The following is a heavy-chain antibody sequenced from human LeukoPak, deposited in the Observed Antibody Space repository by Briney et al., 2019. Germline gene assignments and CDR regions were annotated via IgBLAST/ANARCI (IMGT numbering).Heavy chain of an antibody. Sequence: PSETLSLTCTVSGGSISSSSYYWGWIRRPPGKGLEWIGSIYYSGSTYYNPSLKSRVTISVDTSKNQFSLKLSSVTAADTAVYYCARSYSGSYLMVDYWGQGTLVTVSS. V-gene: IGHV4-39*07. CDR2: IYYSGST. CDR3: ARSYSGSYLMVDY. D-gene: IGHD1-26*01. J-gene: IGHJ4*02. CDR1: GGSISSSSYY.